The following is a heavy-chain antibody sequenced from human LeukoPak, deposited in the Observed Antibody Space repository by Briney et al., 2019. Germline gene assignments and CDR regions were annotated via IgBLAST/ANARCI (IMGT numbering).Heavy chain of an antibody. CDR3: PKSMYSSGSGTDWFDP. J-gene: IGHJ5*02. CDR2: ISGSGIST. D-gene: IGHD3-10*01. CDR1: GFTFSNYA. V-gene: IGHV3-23*01. Sequence: PGGSLRLSCAASGFTFSNYAMSWVRQAPGKGLEWVSTISGSGISTYYADSVKGRFTISRDNSKNTLYLQMNSLRAEDTALYYCPKSMYSSGSGTDWFDPWGQGTLVTVSS.